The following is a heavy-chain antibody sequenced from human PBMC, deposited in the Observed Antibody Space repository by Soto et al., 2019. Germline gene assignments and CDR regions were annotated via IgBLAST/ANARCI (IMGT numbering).Heavy chain of an antibody. CDR2: IYQSGTA. D-gene: IGHD5-12*01. CDR3: TRERYGDYAVDS. J-gene: IGHJ4*02. V-gene: IGHV4-38-2*02. Sequence: PSETLFLTCVVSNDSIISNYYWGWIRQPPGKGLEWIGIIYQSGTAFYNPSLKSRVTMSIDMSEDQFSLRLTSVTAADTAVYYCTRERYGDYAVDSWGQGALVTVSS. CDR1: NDSIISNYY.